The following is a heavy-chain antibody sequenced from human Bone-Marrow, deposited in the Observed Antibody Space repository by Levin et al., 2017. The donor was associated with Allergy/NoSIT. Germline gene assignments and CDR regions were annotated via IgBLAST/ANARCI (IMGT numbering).Heavy chain of an antibody. D-gene: IGHD2-8*02. V-gene: IGHV4-4*02. J-gene: IGHJ3*02. CDR3: ARRNSSWVVFAFDM. CDR1: GGSISSSNW. CDR2: IYHSGST. Sequence: SETLSLTCAVSGGSISSSNWWNWVRQSPGGGLEWIGEIYHSGSTNYNPSLKNRIFISVDKPRNQFSLRLNSVTAADTALYYCARRNSSWVVFAFDMWGQGTLVTVSS.